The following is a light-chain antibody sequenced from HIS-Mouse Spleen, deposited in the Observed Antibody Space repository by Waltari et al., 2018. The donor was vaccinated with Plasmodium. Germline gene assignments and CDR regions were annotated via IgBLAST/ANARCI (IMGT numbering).Light chain of an antibody. CDR1: KLGDEY. CDR3: QAWDSSTDYV. J-gene: IGLJ1*01. Sequence: SYELTQPPPVSVSPRQTASITCSGDKLGDEYACWYQQKPGQSPVLVIYQDSKRPSGIPERFSGSNSGNKATLTISGTQAMDEADYYCQAWDSSTDYVFGTGTKVTVL. V-gene: IGLV3-1*01. CDR2: QDS.